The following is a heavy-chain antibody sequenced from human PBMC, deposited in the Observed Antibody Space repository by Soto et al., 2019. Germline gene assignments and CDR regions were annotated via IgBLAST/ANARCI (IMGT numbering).Heavy chain of an antibody. CDR1: GGTFSSYT. Sequence: QVQLVQSGAEVKKPGSSVTVSCKASGGTFSSYTISWVRQAPGQGLEWMGGIIPIFGTANYAQKFQGRVTITADESTSTAYMELSSVRSEATAVYYCARGNHRWLQLWYFDLWGRGTLVTVSS. D-gene: IGHD5-12*01. CDR3: ARGNHRWLQLWYFDL. CDR2: IIPIFGTA. J-gene: IGHJ2*01. V-gene: IGHV1-69*12.